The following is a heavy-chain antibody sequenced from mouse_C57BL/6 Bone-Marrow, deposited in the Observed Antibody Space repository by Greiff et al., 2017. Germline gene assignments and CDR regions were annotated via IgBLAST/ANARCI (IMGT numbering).Heavy chain of an antibody. CDR2: INPYNGGT. J-gene: IGHJ3*01. CDR1: GYTFTDYY. V-gene: IGHV1-19*01. CDR3: VSYDYDFAY. Sequence: DVKLQESGPVLVKPGASVKMSCKASGYTFTDYYMNWVKQSHGKSLEWIGVINPYNGGTSYNQKLKGKATLTVDKSSSSAYMELNSLTSEDSAVYYCVSYDYDFAYWGQGTLVTVSA. D-gene: IGHD2-4*01.